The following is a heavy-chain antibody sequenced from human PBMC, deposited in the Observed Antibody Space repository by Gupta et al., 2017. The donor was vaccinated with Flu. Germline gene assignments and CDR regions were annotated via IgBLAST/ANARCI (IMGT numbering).Heavy chain of an antibody. J-gene: IGHJ4*01. D-gene: IGHD2-21*01. V-gene: IGHV3-64*07. Sequence: EVQLVASGGGLVQPGESLKISCIASGFTFSDYNMHWARQAPGKGLEYVAAITANGNNKYYGDSAEGRFAVSRDNSKGTLYLQMGSLRVDDMAVYYCSRAEHIGGPGQGVAGEYWGRGILVTVSS. CDR2: ITANGNNK. CDR1: GFTFSDYN. CDR3: SRAEHIGGPGQGVAGEY.